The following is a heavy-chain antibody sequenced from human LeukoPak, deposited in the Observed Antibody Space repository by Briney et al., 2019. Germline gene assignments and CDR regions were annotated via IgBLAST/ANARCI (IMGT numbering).Heavy chain of an antibody. CDR1: GFTFSSYE. CDR3: ARGGVDHYGSGTYYLMYYFDH. Sequence: TGGSLRLSCAASGFTFSSYEMNWVRQAPGKGLEWVSYISSSDSTIYYADSVKGRFTISRDNAKNSLYLQMNSLRAEDTAVYYCARGGVDHYGSGTYYLMYYFDHWGQGALVTVSS. CDR2: ISSSDSTI. J-gene: IGHJ4*02. V-gene: IGHV3-48*03. D-gene: IGHD3-10*01.